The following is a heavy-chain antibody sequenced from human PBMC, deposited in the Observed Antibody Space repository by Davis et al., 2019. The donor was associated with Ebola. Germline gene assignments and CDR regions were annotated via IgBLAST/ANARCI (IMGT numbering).Heavy chain of an antibody. CDR1: GFTFTSYS. CDR2: ISSSGTNI. V-gene: IGHV3-21*01. Sequence: GGSLRLSCAASGFTFTSYSMNWVRQAPGKGLEWVSSISSSGTNIYQADSVKGRFTISRDNAKNSLYLQMNILRAEDTAVYYCVGRPMYSSPSGHWFDPWGQGTLVTVSS. D-gene: IGHD6-6*01. J-gene: IGHJ5*02. CDR3: VGRPMYSSPSGHWFDP.